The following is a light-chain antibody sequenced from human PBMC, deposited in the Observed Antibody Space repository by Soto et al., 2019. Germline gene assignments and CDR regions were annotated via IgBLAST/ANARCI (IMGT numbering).Light chain of an antibody. V-gene: IGKV3-20*01. CDR1: QSVSSNK. J-gene: IGKJ1*01. Sequence: ETVLTQSPATVSLSPGDRATLPGRASQSVSSNKLAWYQQKPGQAPRLLIYGAFNRATGIPDRFSGSGSGTDFALTISRLEFGDSAMYYCQHYGGRWTFGQGTKVDIK. CDR3: QHYGGRWT. CDR2: GAF.